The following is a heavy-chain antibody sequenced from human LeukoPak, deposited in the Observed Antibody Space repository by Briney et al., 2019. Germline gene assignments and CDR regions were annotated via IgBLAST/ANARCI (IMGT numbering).Heavy chain of an antibody. Sequence: GGSLRLSCAASGFTFSNAWMSWVRQAPGKGLEWVGRIKSKTDGGTTDYAAPVKGRFTISRDDSKNTLYLQTNSLKTEDTAVYYCTTRYCTNGVCPAHDAFDIWGQGTMVTVSS. CDR3: TTRYCTNGVCPAHDAFDI. V-gene: IGHV3-15*01. D-gene: IGHD2-8*01. J-gene: IGHJ3*02. CDR2: IKSKTDGGTT. CDR1: GFTFSNAW.